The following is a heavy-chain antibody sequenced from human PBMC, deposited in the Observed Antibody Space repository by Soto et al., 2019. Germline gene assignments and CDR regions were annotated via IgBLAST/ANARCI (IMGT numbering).Heavy chain of an antibody. CDR3: AKERGSGVTAKYYYYYGMEV. CDR2: ISGSGGST. Sequence: GSLRLSCAASGFTFSSYAMSWVRQAPGKGLEWVSAISGSGGSTYYADSVKGRFTISRDNSKNTLYLQMNSLRAEDTAVYYCAKERGSGVTAKYYYYYGMEVWGQGTTVTVSS. CDR1: GFTFSSYA. D-gene: IGHD4-4*01. J-gene: IGHJ6*02. V-gene: IGHV3-23*01.